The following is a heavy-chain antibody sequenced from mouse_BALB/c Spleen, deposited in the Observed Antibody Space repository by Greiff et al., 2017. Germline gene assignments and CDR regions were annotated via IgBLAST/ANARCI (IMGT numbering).Heavy chain of an antibody. Sequence: EVKVVESGGGLVKPGGSLKLSCAASGFTFSSYAMSWVRQTPEKRLEWVATISSGGSYTYYPDSVKGRFTISRDNAKNTLYLQMSSLRSEDTAMYYCARRGGITTYAMDYWGQGTSVTVSS. D-gene: IGHD2-4*01. V-gene: IGHV5-9-3*01. J-gene: IGHJ4*01. CDR1: GFTFSSYA. CDR3: ARRGGITTYAMDY. CDR2: ISSGGSYT.